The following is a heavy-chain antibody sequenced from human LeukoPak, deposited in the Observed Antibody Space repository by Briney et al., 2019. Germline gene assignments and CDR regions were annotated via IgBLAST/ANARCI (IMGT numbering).Heavy chain of an antibody. V-gene: IGHV1-24*01. J-gene: IGHJ4*02. D-gene: IGHD2-15*01. CDR1: GYTLTELS. CDR2: FDPEDGET. Sequence: ASVKVSCKVSGYTLTELSMHWVRQAPGKGLEWMGGFDPEDGETIYAQKFQGRVTMTEDTSTDTAYMELSSLRSEDTAVYYCAANIVVAVAARTFDYWGQGTLVTVSS. CDR3: AANIVVAVAARTFDY.